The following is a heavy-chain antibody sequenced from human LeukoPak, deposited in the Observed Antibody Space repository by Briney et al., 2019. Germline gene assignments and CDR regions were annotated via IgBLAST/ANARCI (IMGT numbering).Heavy chain of an antibody. V-gene: IGHV3-23*01. CDR3: AKALGYCSSTSCYPHYYFDY. CDR2: ISGSGGST. J-gene: IGHJ4*02. D-gene: IGHD2-2*01. Sequence: GGSLRLSCAASGFTFSSYAMSWVRQAPGKGLEWVSAISGSGGSTYYADSVKGRFTISRDNSKNTLYLQMNSLRAEDTAVYYCAKALGYCSSTSCYPHYYFDYWGQGTLVTVS. CDR1: GFTFSSYA.